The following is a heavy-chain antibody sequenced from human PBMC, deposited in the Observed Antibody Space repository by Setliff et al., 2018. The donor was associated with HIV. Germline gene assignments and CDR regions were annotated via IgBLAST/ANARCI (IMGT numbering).Heavy chain of an antibody. Sequence: SETLSLTCAVSGYSISSGYYWGWIRQPPGKGLEWIGSIYHSGSTYYNPSLKSRVTISLDTSKNQFSLKLSSVTAADTAVYYCARDIQTAGTGWFDPWGQGTLVTVSS. CDR3: ARDIQTAGTGWFDP. CDR2: IYHSGST. CDR1: GYSISSGYY. D-gene: IGHD6-13*01. J-gene: IGHJ5*02. V-gene: IGHV4-38-2*02.